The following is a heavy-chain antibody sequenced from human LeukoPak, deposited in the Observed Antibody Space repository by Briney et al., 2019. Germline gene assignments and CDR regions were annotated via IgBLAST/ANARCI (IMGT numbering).Heavy chain of an antibody. J-gene: IGHJ5*02. D-gene: IGHD2-15*01. V-gene: IGHV5-51*01. CDR2: IYPGDSDT. CDR3: ARHSLYCSGGSCYSVWFDP. CDR1: GYSFTSYW. Sequence: GESLKISFKGSGYSFTSYWIGWVRQMPGKGLGWMGIIYPGDSDTRYSPSFQGQVTISADKSISTAYLQWSSLKASDTAMYYCARHSLYCSGGSCYSVWFDPWGQGTLVTVSS.